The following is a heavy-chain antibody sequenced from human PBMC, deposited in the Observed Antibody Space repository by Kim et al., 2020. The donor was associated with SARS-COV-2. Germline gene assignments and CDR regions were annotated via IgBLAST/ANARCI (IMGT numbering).Heavy chain of an antibody. CDR3: TTDLIVVVVAASIDNY. CDR1: GFTFSNAW. D-gene: IGHD2-15*01. Sequence: GGSLRLSCAASGFTFSNAWMSWVRQAPGKGLEWVRRINNKTDGGTTDYAAPVKGRFTISRDDSKNTLYLQMNSLKTEDTAVYYCTTDLIVVVVAASIDNYWGQGTLVTVFS. CDR2: INNKTDGGTT. V-gene: IGHV3-15*01. J-gene: IGHJ4*02.